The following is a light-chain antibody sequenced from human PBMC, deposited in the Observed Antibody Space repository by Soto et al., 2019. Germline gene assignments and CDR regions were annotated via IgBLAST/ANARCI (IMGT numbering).Light chain of an antibody. CDR3: SSYTSSSTPYV. CDR2: DVS. CDR1: SSDVGGYNY. J-gene: IGLJ1*01. V-gene: IGLV2-14*01. Sequence: QSVLTQPASVSGSPGQSITISCTGTSSDVGGYNYVSWYQQHPGKAPKLMIYDVSNRPSGVSNRFSGSKSGNTAYLTISGRQAEDEADYYCSSYTSSSTPYVFGTGTEVTVL.